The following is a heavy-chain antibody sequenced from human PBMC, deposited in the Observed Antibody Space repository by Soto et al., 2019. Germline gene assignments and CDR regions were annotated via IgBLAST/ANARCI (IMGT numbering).Heavy chain of an antibody. D-gene: IGHD2-15*01. CDR2: IWYDGSNK. CDR1: GFTFSSYG. J-gene: IGHJ4*02. CDR3: ARDCSGGSCLDY. V-gene: IGHV3-33*01. Sequence: QVQLVASGGGVVQPGRSLRLSCAASGFTFSSYGMHWVRQAPGKGLEWVAVIWYDGSNKYYADSVKGRFTISRDNSKNTLYLQMNSLRAEDTAVYYCARDCSGGSCLDYWGQGTLVTVSS.